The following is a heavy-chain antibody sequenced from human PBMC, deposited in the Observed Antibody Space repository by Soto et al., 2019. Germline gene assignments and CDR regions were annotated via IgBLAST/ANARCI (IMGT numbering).Heavy chain of an antibody. J-gene: IGHJ4*02. CDR1: GFTFSSYE. Sequence: PGGSLRLSCAASGFTFSSYEMNWVRQAPGKGLEWVSYISSSGSTIYYADSVKGRFTISRDNAKNSLYLQMNSLRAEDTAVYYCARDSSSWYWFVDYWGQGTLVTVSS. D-gene: IGHD6-13*01. CDR3: ARDSSSWYWFVDY. CDR2: ISSSGSTI. V-gene: IGHV3-48*03.